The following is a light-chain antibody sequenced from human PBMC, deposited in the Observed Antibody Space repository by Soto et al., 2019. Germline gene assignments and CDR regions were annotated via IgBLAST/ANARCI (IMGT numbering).Light chain of an antibody. CDR3: QQYNNWPPVT. CDR1: QSVSIH. Sequence: EIVMTQSPATLSVSPVERATLSCRASQSVSIHLAWYQQKPGRAPRLLIYGASTRATDIPATFSGSGSGTEFTLTISSLQSEDFAVYYCQQYNNWPPVTFGGGTKVEIK. V-gene: IGKV3-15*01. J-gene: IGKJ4*01. CDR2: GAS.